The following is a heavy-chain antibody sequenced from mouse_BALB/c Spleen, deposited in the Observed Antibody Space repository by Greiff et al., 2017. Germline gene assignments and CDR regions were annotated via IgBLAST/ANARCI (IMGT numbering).Heavy chain of an antibody. CDR1: GYTFTSYD. CDR2: IYPGDGST. D-gene: IGHD2-10*01. V-gene: IGHV1S56*01. Sequence: VQLVESGPELVKPGALVKISCKASGYTFTSYDINWVKQRPGQGLEWIGWIYPGDGSTKYNEKFKGKATLTADKSSSTAYMQLSSLTSENSAVYFCARVGAYSGAWFAYWGQGTLVTVSA. J-gene: IGHJ3*01. CDR3: ARVGAYSGAWFAY.